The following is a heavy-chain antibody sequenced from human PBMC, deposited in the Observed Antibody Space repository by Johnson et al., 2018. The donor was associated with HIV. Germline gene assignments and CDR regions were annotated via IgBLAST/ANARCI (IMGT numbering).Heavy chain of an antibody. CDR3: ARENWNYVLGAFDI. Sequence: MLLVESGGGVVQPGRSLRLSCAASGFTFSSYGMHWVRQAPGKGLEWVSYISSSGSTIYYADSVKGRFTISRDKSKNTLYLQMNSLRAEDTAVYYCARENWNYVLGAFDIWGQGTMVTVSS. J-gene: IGHJ3*02. CDR1: GFTFSSYG. D-gene: IGHD1-7*01. CDR2: ISSSGSTI. V-gene: IGHV3-48*01.